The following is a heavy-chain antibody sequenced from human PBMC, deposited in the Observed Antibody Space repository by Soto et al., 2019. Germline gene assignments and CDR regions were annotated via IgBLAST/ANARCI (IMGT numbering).Heavy chain of an antibody. D-gene: IGHD5-12*01. CDR2: VSSDGSST. V-gene: IGHV3-74*01. CDR1: GFTFSSYW. CDR3: ARGLPNFSSFDS. J-gene: IGHJ4*02. Sequence: GGSLILSCAASGFTFSSYWMHWIRQAPGKGLVWVSRVSSDGSSTVYANSVKGRLTISRDNAKNTLYLQMNSLSDEDTAVYYCARGLPNFSSFDSWGQGTLVTVSS.